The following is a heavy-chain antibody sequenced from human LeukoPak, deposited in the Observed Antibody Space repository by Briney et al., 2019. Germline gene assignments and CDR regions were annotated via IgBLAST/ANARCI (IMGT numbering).Heavy chain of an antibody. CDR2: INPSGGST. CDR3: ARNQGYCSGGSCYSARFDP. J-gene: IGHJ5*02. Sequence: ASVKVSCKASGYTFTSYGISWVRQAPGQGLEWMGIINPSGGSTSYAQKFQGRVTMTRDTSTSTVYMELSSLRSEDTAVYYCARNQGYCSGGSCYSARFDPWGQGTLVTVSS. D-gene: IGHD2-15*01. V-gene: IGHV1-46*01. CDR1: GYTFTSYG.